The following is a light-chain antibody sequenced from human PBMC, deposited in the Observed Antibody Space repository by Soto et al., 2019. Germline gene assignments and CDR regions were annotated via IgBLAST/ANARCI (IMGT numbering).Light chain of an antibody. Sequence: DIQMTQSPSSLSASVGDRVTITCQASQDISNYLNWYQQKPGKAPKLLIYDASNLETGVPSRFSGSGSVTDFTLTISSLQPEDIATYYCQQYDNLPITFGQGTPLEIK. CDR1: QDISNY. V-gene: IGKV1-33*01. CDR3: QQYDNLPIT. J-gene: IGKJ5*01. CDR2: DAS.